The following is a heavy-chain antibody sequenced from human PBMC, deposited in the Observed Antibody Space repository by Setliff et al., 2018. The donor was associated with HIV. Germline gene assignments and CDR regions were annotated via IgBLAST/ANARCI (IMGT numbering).Heavy chain of an antibody. V-gene: IGHV1-69*13. Sequence: SVKVSCKVSGGTFSSYAISWVRQAPGQGLEWMGGIIPIFGTANYAQKFQGRVTITADESTSTAYMELSSLRSEDTAVYYCARQGILTGYYNVDYYYYMDVWGKGTTVTVSS. CDR1: GGTFSSYA. J-gene: IGHJ6*03. D-gene: IGHD3-9*01. CDR3: ARQGILTGYYNVDYYYYMDV. CDR2: IIPIFGTA.